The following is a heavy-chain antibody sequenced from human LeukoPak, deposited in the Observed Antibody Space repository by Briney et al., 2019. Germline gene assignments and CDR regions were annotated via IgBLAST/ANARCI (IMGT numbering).Heavy chain of an antibody. CDR1: GVSISSSSYG. V-gene: IGHV4-39*07. CDR2: IYYSGST. J-gene: IGHJ4*02. CDR3: ARVLEYCSSTSCYPYFDY. Sequence: SETLSLTCTVSGVSISSSSYGSGWLRQPPGKGLEWIGRIYYSGSTYYNPSLKSRVTISVDTSKNQFSLKLSSVTAADTAVYYCARVLEYCSSTSCYPYFDYWGQGTLVTVSS. D-gene: IGHD2-2*01.